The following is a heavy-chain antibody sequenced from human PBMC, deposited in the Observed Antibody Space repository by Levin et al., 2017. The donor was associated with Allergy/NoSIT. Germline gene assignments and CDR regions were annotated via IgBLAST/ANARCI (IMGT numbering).Heavy chain of an antibody. CDR2: INPNSGGT. CDR3: ATRYDILTGYYLGAFDY. D-gene: IGHD3-9*01. V-gene: IGHV1-2*02. Sequence: VASVKVSCKASGYTFTGYYMHWVRQAPGQGLEWMGWINPNSGGTNYAQKFQGRVTMTRDTSISTAYMELSRLRSDDTAVYYCATRYDILTGYYLGAFDYWGQGTLVTVSS. J-gene: IGHJ4*02. CDR1: GYTFTGYY.